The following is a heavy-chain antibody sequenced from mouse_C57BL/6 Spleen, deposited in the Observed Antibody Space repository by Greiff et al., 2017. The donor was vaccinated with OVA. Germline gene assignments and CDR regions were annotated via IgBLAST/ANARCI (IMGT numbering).Heavy chain of an antibody. Sequence: QVQLQQPGAELVRPGSSVKMSCKASGYTFTSYWMHWVKQRPIQGLEWIGNIDPSDSETHYNQKFKDKATLTVDKSSSTAYMQLSSLTSEASAVCFCASESFADWGKGTLVTVSA. CDR1: GYTFTSYW. CDR3: ASESFAD. V-gene: IGHV1-52*01. J-gene: IGHJ3*01. CDR2: IDPSDSET.